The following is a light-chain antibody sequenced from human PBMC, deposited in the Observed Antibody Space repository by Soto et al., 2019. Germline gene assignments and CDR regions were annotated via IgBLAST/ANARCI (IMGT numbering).Light chain of an antibody. CDR2: DVS. CDR3: CSYTTSNTRQIV. CDR1: SSDVGGYNY. V-gene: IGLV2-14*01. Sequence: QSVLTQPASVSGSPGQSITISCTGTSSDVGGYNYVSWYQQHPGKAPKFMIYDVSNRPSGVSNRFSGSKSGKTASLTISWLQAEDEADYYCCSYTTSNTRQIVFGTGTKVTVL. J-gene: IGLJ1*01.